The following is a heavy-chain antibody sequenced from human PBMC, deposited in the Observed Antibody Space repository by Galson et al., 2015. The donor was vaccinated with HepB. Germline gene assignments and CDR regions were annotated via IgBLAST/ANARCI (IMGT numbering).Heavy chain of an antibody. V-gene: IGHV6-1*01. CDR3: ARVQWLGEGYYYGMDV. J-gene: IGHJ6*02. CDR2: TYYRSKGYN. CDR1: AYTVSGNSVT. D-gene: IGHD6-19*01. Sequence: CPSPAYTVSGNSVTCNWIKQAPPRGLEWLGRTYYRSKGYNDYAESVKSRITINPYTSNTQYTLQLNSVTPEDKAVYYCARVQWLGEGYYYGMDVWGQGTTVTVSS.